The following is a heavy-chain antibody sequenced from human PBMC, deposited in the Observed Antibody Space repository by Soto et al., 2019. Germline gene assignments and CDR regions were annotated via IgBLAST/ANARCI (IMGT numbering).Heavy chain of an antibody. CDR2: IYHSGST. CDR1: GGSISSGGYS. J-gene: IGHJ6*02. V-gene: IGHV4-30-2*01. D-gene: IGHD3-3*01. CDR3: ARTITIFGVATSGMDV. Sequence: QLQLQESGSGLVKPSQTLSLTCAVSGGSISSGGYSWSWIRQPPGKGLEWIGYIYHSGSTYYNPSLKSRVTISVDRSKNQFSLKLSSVTAADTAVYYCARTITIFGVATSGMDVWGQGTTVTVSS.